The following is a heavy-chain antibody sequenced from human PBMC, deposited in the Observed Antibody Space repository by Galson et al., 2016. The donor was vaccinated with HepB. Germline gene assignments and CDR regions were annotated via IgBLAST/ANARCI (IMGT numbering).Heavy chain of an antibody. CDR2: ISPTGAST. D-gene: IGHD7-27*01. CDR1: GFTFTAYS. V-gene: IGHV3-23*01. J-gene: IGHJ4*02. Sequence: SLRLSCAASGFTFTAYSMNWVRQAPGKGLEWVSGISPTGASTYYADSVQGRFTISRDNSNNMLHLQMNSLRAEDTAIYYCAKVNWGLEFFHYWGQGTLVTVSS. CDR3: AKVNWGLEFFHY.